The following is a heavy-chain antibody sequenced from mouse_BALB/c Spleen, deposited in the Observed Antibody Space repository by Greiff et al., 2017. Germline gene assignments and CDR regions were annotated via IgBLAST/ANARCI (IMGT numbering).Heavy chain of an antibody. CDR2: ISYSGST. D-gene: IGHD2-3*01. J-gene: IGHJ4*01. CDR3: ARGAYDGYYYAMDY. V-gene: IGHV3-2*02. Sequence: VQLQQSGPGLVKPSQSLSLTCTVTGYSITSDYAWNWIRQFPGNKLEWMGYISYSGSTSYNPSLKSRISITRDTSKNQFFLQLNSVTTEDTATYYCARGAYDGYYYAMDYWGQGTSVTVAS. CDR1: GYSITSDYA.